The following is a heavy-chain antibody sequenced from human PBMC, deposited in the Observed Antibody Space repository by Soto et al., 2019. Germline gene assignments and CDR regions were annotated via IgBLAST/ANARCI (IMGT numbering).Heavy chain of an antibody. CDR3: ASSGETYYYYYGMDV. V-gene: IGHV4-31*03. CDR1: GGSISSGGYY. J-gene: IGHJ6*02. D-gene: IGHD3-10*01. Sequence: PSETLSLTCTVSGGSISSGGYYWSWIRQHPGKGLEWIGYIYYSGSTYYNPSLKSRVTISVDTSKNQFSLKLSSVTAADTAVYYCASSGETYYYYYGMDVWGQGTTVTAP. CDR2: IYYSGST.